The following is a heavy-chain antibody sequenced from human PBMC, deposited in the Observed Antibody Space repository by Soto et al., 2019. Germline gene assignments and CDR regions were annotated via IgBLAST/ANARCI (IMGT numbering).Heavy chain of an antibody. CDR2: ISSSGSS. CDR1: GGSVSSSDYY. CDR3: ARRAYCGADCYSVYFDS. D-gene: IGHD2-21*02. J-gene: IGHJ4*02. Sequence: QVQLQESGPGLVKPSQTLPLTCIVSGGSVSSSDYYWTWIRQPPGKVLEWIGYISSSGSSSYNPSLRSRVTMSVDTSKNKFSLRLRSVTAADTAMYYCARRAYCGADCYSVYFDSWGQGTLVTVSA. V-gene: IGHV4-30-4*01.